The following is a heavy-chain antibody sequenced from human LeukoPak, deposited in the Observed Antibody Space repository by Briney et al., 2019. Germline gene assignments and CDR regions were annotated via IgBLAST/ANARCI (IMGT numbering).Heavy chain of an antibody. J-gene: IGHJ4*02. CDR2: IYNSGST. V-gene: IGHV4-38-2*01. CDR3: ARNSSGNYFDY. Sequence: SETLSLTCAVSGNSISNTYYWGWIRQPPGKELEWIGSIYNSGSTHYNPPLKSRVTMSVDTSKNQFSLKLSSVTAADTAVYYCARNSSGNYFDYWGQGTLVTVSS. CDR1: GNSISNTYY. D-gene: IGHD1-26*01.